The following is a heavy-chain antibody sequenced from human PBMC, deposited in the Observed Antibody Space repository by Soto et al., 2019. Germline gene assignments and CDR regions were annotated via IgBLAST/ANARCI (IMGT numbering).Heavy chain of an antibody. Sequence: PSETLSLTCTVSGGSISSYWSWIRQPPGKGLEWIGYIFYSGSTNYNLSLKSRVTLSVDTSKKQFSLKLRSVTAADTAVYYCARSISGDPWFDPWGQGTLVTVSS. J-gene: IGHJ5*02. CDR2: IFYSGST. D-gene: IGHD2-21*01. V-gene: IGHV4-59*01. CDR1: GGSISSY. CDR3: ARSISGDPWFDP.